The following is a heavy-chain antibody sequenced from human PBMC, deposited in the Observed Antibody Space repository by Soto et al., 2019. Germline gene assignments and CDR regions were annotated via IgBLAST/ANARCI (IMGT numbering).Heavy chain of an antibody. CDR1: GFTFSSYA. CDR2: ISYDGSNK. D-gene: IGHD2-15*01. Sequence: QVQLVESGGGVVQPGRSLRLSCAASGFTFSSYAMHWVRQAPGKGLEWVSVISYDGSNKYYGDSVKGRFTISRENSKNTLYLQMNSLRAEDTAVYYCARGRPIVVVVAATPKPFHYWGQGTLVTVSS. J-gene: IGHJ4*02. CDR3: ARGRPIVVVVAATPKPFHY. V-gene: IGHV3-30-3*01.